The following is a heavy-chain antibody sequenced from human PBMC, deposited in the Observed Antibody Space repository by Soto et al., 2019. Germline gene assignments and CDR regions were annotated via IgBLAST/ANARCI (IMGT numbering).Heavy chain of an antibody. D-gene: IGHD5-18*01. CDR2: TYYRSKWYN. CDR3: ARNGYSYGYASYYYGMDV. CDR1: GDSVSSNSAA. V-gene: IGHV6-1*01. J-gene: IGHJ6*02. Sequence: PSQTLSLTCAISGDSVSSNSAAWNWIRHSPSRGLEWLGRTYYRSKWYNDYAVSVKSRITINPDTSKNQFSLQLNSVTPEDTAVYYCARNGYSYGYASYYYGMDVWGQGTTVTVSS.